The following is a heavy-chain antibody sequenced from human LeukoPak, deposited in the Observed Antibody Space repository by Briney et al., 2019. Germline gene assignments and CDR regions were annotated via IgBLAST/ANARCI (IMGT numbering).Heavy chain of an antibody. J-gene: IGHJ4*02. V-gene: IGHV1-2*02. Sequence: ASVKVSCKASGYTFTGYYMHWVRQAPGQGLEWMGWINPNSGGTNYAQKFQGRVTMTRDTSISTAYMELSRLRSDDTAVYYCARDGTDGSYYGFDYWGQGTLVTVSS. CDR2: INPNSGGT. CDR1: GYTFTGYY. CDR3: ARDGTDGSYYGFDY. D-gene: IGHD1-26*01.